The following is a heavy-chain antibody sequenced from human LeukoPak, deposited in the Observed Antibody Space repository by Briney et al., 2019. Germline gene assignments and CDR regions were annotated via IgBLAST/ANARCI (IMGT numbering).Heavy chain of an antibody. CDR1: GFTFSTFS. D-gene: IGHD6-6*01. CDR2: ISSTSRST. J-gene: IGHJ4*02. Sequence: PGGSLRLSCAASGFTFSTFSVNWVRQAPGKRLEWLSYISSTSRSTYYAASVKGRFTISRDNANHSLYLQMSGLKVEDTAAYYCARDRPPRPFDFWGPGVLVTVSS. V-gene: IGHV3-48*01. CDR3: ARDRPPRPFDF.